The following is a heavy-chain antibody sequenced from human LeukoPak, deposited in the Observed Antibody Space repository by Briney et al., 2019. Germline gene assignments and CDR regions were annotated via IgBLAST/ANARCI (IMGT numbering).Heavy chain of an antibody. CDR3: ARLDVDTASIDY. CDR2: INPNSGGA. CDR1: GYTFTGYY. J-gene: IGHJ4*02. D-gene: IGHD5-18*01. V-gene: IGHV1-2*02. Sequence: ASVKVSCKASGYTFTGYYMHWVRQAPGQGLEWMGWINPNSGGANYAQKFQGRVTMTRDTYISTAYMELSRLRSDDTAVYYCARLDVDTASIDYWGQGTLVTVSS.